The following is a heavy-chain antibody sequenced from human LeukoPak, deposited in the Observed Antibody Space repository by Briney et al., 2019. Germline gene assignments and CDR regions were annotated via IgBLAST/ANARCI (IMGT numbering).Heavy chain of an antibody. CDR1: GGSISSYY. CDR2: IYYSGST. D-gene: IGHD4-17*01. J-gene: IGHJ4*02. V-gene: IGHV4-59*01. CDR3: ARGCGDYTFDY. Sequence: SETLSLTCTVSGGSISSYYWSWIRQPPGKGLEWIGYIYYSGSTNYNPSLKSRVTISVDTSKNQFSLKLSSVTAADTAVYYCARGCGDYTFDYWGQGTLVTVSS.